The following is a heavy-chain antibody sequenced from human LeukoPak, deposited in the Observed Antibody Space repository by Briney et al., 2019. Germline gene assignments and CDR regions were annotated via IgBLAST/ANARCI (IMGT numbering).Heavy chain of an antibody. CDR1: GFTFSSYA. CDR2: IRYDGRNK. CDR3: ARRGPSVAGPYDY. Sequence: GGSLRLSCAASGFTFSSYAMHWVRQAPGKGLEWVAFIRYDGRNKYYADSVKGRFTISRDNSKNTLYLQMNSLRAEDTAVYYCARRGPSVAGPYDYWGQGTLVTVSS. D-gene: IGHD6-19*01. V-gene: IGHV3-30*02. J-gene: IGHJ4*02.